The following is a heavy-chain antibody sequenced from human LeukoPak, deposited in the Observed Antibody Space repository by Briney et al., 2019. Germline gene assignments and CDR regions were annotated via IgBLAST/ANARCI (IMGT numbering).Heavy chain of an antibody. Sequence: SVKVSCKASGGTFSSYAISWVQQAPGQGLEWMGGIIPIFGTANYAQKFQGRVTITTDESTSTAYMELSSLRSEDTAVYYCARGTTYYYDSSGYSLRYNWFDPWGQGTLVTVSS. V-gene: IGHV1-69*05. CDR3: ARGTTYYYDSSGYSLRYNWFDP. CDR1: GGTFSSYA. J-gene: IGHJ5*02. D-gene: IGHD3-22*01. CDR2: IIPIFGTA.